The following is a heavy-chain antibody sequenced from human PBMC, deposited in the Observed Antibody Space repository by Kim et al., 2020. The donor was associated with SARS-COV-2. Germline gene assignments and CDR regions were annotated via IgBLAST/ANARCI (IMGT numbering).Heavy chain of an antibody. D-gene: IGHD3-10*01. CDR2: ISSSSSYI. CDR1: GFTFSSYS. Sequence: GGSLRLSCAASGFTFSSYSMNWVRQAPGKGLEWVSSISSSSSYIYYADSVKGRFTISRDNAKNSLYLQMNSLRAEDTAVYYCAGTFITMVRGVIRLKWFDPWGQGTLVTVSS. CDR3: AGTFITMVRGVIRLKWFDP. J-gene: IGHJ5*02. V-gene: IGHV3-21*01.